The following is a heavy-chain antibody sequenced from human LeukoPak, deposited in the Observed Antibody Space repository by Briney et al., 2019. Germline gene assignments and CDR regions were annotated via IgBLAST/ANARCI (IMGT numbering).Heavy chain of an antibody. CDR3: TRKGRIAAAGRGYFDY. J-gene: IGHJ4*02. CDR1: RFTFGDYA. Sequence: PGRSLRLSCTASRFTFGDYAMSSVRQAPGKGLEWVGFIRSKAYGGTTEYAASVKGRFTISRDDSKSIAYLQMNSLKTEDTAVYYCTRKGRIAAAGRGYFDYWGQGTLVTVSS. D-gene: IGHD6-13*01. CDR2: IRSKAYGGTT. V-gene: IGHV3-49*04.